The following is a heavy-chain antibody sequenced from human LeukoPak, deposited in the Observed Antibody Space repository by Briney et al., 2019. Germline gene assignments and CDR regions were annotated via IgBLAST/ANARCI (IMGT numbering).Heavy chain of an antibody. D-gene: IGHD1-26*01. CDR2: IYPGDSGP. J-gene: IGHJ3*01. CDR1: GYSFTSYC. CDR3: GMSGDRVPLQDDVFDV. V-gene: IGHV5-51*01. Sequence: GESLQISCKVSGYSFTSYCIGWVRPMPGKGLEWMGIIYPGDSGPTYSPSFQGQVTISVDKSINTAYLQWSSLQASDTAMYYCGMSGDRVPLQDDVFDVWGQGTMVTVST.